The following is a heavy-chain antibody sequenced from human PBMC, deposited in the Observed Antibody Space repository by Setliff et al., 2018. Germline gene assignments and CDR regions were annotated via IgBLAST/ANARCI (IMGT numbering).Heavy chain of an antibody. Sequence: SETLSLTCTVSDVSISGYYWSWIRQPPGKGLEWIGHIYYSGTTNYNASLKNRVSISVDTSKNHFSLKLNSVTAADTAVYYCARVGSSSWYGGGFDIWGQGTMVTVSS. CDR2: IYYSGTT. CDR1: DVSISGYY. J-gene: IGHJ3*02. CDR3: ARVGSSSWYGGGFDI. V-gene: IGHV4-59*01. D-gene: IGHD6-13*01.